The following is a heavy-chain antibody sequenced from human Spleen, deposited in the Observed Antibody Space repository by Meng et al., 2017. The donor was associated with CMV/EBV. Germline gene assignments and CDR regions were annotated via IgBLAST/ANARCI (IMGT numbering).Heavy chain of an antibody. V-gene: IGHV4-39*07. CDR3: ARAKSTVTTDAFDI. CDR2: ISYGGST. D-gene: IGHD4-17*01. J-gene: IGHJ3*02. CDR1: GGSISSGDYC. Sequence: SETLSLTCTVSGGSISSGDYCWSWIRQPPGKGLEWIGSISYGGSTFYNSSLKSRVTISVDTSKNQFSLKLSSVTAAGTAVYYCARAKSTVTTDAFDIWGQGTMVTVSS.